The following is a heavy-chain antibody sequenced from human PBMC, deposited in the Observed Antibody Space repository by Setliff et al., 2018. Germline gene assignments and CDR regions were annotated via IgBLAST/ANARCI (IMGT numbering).Heavy chain of an antibody. CDR1: GYTFAKYG. CDR2: ISPYKSDT. CDR3: ARDRFYNSWSGTSITAPHDAFDI. D-gene: IGHD3-3*01. Sequence: ASVKVSCKAFGYTFAKYGTTWVRQAPGQGLEWMGWISPYKSDTNYAQKFQGRVTMTRDTSTSTVYMEVSSLRSEDTAVYFCARDRFYNSWSGTSITAPHDAFDIWGQGTTVTVSS. J-gene: IGHJ3*02. V-gene: IGHV1-18*01.